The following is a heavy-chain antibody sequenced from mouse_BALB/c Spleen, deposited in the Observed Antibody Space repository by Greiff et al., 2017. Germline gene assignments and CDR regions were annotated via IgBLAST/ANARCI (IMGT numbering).Heavy chain of an antibody. J-gene: IGHJ1*01. CDR1: GFTFSSFG. CDR2: ISSGSSTI. CDR3: ARRSYRYDDWYFDV. D-gene: IGHD2-14*01. V-gene: IGHV5-17*02. Sequence: EVKLVESGGGLVQPGGSRKLSCAASGFTFSSFGMHWVRQAPEKGLEWVAYISSGSSTIYYAETVKGRFTIARDNTKNTLFLQMTSLRSEDTAMYYGARRSYRYDDWYFDVWGAGTTVTVSS.